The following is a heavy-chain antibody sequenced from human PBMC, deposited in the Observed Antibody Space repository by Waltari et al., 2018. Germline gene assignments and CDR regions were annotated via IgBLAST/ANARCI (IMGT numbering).Heavy chain of an antibody. V-gene: IGHV3-23*01. D-gene: IGHD1-26*01. Sequence: EVQLLESGGGLVQPGGSLRLSCAASGFTFSSYAMSWVRQAPGKGLEWVSAISSSGGSTYYAESVKGRLSISRDKSKNTLYLQMNSLRAEDTAVYYCAKDLGVIVGATDYWGQGTLVTVSS. CDR2: ISSSGGST. CDR1: GFTFSSYA. J-gene: IGHJ4*02. CDR3: AKDLGVIVGATDY.